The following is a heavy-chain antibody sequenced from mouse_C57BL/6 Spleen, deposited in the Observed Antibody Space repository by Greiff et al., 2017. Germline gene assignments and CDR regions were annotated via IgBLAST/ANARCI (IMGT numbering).Heavy chain of an antibody. V-gene: IGHV5-4*01. CDR3: ARDRGEGMDY. J-gene: IGHJ4*01. CDR1: GFTFSSYA. CDR2: ISDGGSYT. Sequence: DVMLVESGGGLVKPGGSLKLSCAASGFTFSSYAMSWVRQTPEKRLEWVATISDGGSYTYYPDNVKGRFTISRDNAKNSLYLPMSHLKSEDTAMYYGARDRGEGMDYWGQGTSVTVSS.